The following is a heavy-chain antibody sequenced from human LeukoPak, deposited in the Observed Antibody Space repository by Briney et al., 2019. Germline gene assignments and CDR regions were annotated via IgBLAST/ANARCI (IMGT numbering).Heavy chain of an antibody. CDR2: IIPIFGTA. CDR3: ARSKSLVATDFDY. D-gene: IGHD5-12*01. J-gene: IGHJ4*02. V-gene: IGHV1-69*05. CDR1: GYTFTSYA. Sequence: GASVKVSCKASGYTFTSYAMHWVRQAPGQGLEWMGGIIPIFGTANYAQKFQGRVTITTDKSTSTAYMELSSLRSEDTAVYYCARSKSLVATDFDYWGQGTLVTVSS.